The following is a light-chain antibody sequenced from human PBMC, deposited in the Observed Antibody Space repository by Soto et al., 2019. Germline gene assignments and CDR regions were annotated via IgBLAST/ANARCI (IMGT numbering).Light chain of an antibody. CDR2: DVT. CDR3: SSYTSSSTYV. Sequence: QSALTQPASVSGSPGQSVTISCTGTSSDVGGHDYVSWYQHHPGKAPKLVIYDVTYRPSGVSDRFSGSKSANTASLTISGLQAEDEADYYCSSYTSSSTYVFGTGTKLTVL. V-gene: IGLV2-14*01. J-gene: IGLJ1*01. CDR1: SSDVGGHDY.